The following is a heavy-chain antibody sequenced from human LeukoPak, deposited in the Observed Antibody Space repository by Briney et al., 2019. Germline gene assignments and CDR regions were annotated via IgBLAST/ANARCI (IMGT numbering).Heavy chain of an antibody. CDR1: GFTFSSYS. D-gene: IGHD1-26*01. J-gene: IGHJ4*02. Sequence: GGSLRLSCAASGFTFSSYSMNWVRQAPGKGLEWVSSISSSSSYIYYADSVKGRFAISRDNAKNSLYLQMNSLRAEDTAVYYCASLIAGATRGQRVYWGQGTLVTVSS. V-gene: IGHV3-21*01. CDR2: ISSSSSYI. CDR3: ASLIAGATRGQRVY.